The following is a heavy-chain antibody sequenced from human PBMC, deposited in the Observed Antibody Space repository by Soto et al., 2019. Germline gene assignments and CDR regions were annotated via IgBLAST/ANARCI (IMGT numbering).Heavy chain of an antibody. J-gene: IGHJ4*01. D-gene: IGHD1-20*01. CDR2: VSGAGITT. CDR1: GFTLSSFA. Sequence: PGGSLRLSCAASGFTLSSFAMSWVRQAPGKGLEWVSVVSGAGITTKYAASVKGRFTVSRDNSKNTLSLQLASLRAEDTGIYYCVKGRPRGLDNGNFDYWGHGTLVTVSS. V-gene: IGHV3-23*01. CDR3: VKGRPRGLDNGNFDY.